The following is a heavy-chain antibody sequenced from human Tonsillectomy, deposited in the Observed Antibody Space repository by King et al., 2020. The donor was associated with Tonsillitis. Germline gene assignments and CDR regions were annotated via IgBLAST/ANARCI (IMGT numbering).Heavy chain of an antibody. D-gene: IGHD6-25*01. CDR2: IKTKTHGGAT. CDR3: AAGGSELGDY. J-gene: IGHJ4*02. CDR1: GFAFSNSF. V-gene: IGHV3-15*01. Sequence: QLVQSGGGLVKPGESLRLSCAASGFAFSNSFMIWVRQAPGKGLEWVGRIKTKTHGGATDYAAAVRGRFTISRDDSKTTLYLQMNSLNTADTAVYYCAAGGSELGDYWGQGTLVTVSS.